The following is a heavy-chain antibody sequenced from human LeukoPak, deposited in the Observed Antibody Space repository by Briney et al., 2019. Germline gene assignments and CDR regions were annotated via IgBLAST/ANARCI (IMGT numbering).Heavy chain of an antibody. J-gene: IGHJ4*02. V-gene: IGHV3-23*01. CDR3: AKGAVITMVRGVISAHFDY. D-gene: IGHD3-10*01. CDR2: ISGSGGST. CDR1: GFTFSSYT. Sequence: GGPRLLSCAASGFTFSSYTMSWGRPAPGKGLEGVSAISGSGGSTYYADSVKGRFTISRDNSKNTLYLQMNSLRAEDTAVYYCAKGAVITMVRGVISAHFDYWGQGTLVTVSS.